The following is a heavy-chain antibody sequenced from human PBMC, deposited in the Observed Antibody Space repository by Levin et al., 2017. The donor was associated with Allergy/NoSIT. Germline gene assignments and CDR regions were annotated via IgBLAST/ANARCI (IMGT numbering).Heavy chain of an antibody. CDR3: AKMAVVAATLIDY. CDR2: ISSSGSTI. V-gene: IGHV3-11*01. J-gene: IGHJ4*02. D-gene: IGHD2-15*01. CDR1: GFTFSDYY. Sequence: GESLKISCAASGFTFSDYYMSWIRQAPGKGLEWVSYISSSGSTIYYADSVKGRFTISRDNAKNSLYLQMNSLRAEDTAVYYCAKMAVVAATLIDYWGQGTLVTVSS.